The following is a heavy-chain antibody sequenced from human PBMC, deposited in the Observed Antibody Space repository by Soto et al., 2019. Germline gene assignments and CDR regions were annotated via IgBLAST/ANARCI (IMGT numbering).Heavy chain of an antibody. CDR2: INSYNGHT. CDR1: GYTFNIHC. Sequence: ASVKVAFKAFGYTFNIHCIILVLHAPLQWLEWMGWINSYNGHTKYAQKLQGRVTMTTDTSASTAYLELRSLRSDDTAVYYCARWRRQYDSSEAIEYWGKGTLVNVS. CDR3: ARWRRQYDSSEAIEY. V-gene: IGHV1-18*04. D-gene: IGHD3-22*01. J-gene: IGHJ4*02.